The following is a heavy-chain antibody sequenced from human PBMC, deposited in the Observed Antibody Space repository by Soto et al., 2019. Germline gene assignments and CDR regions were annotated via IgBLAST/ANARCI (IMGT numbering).Heavy chain of an antibody. D-gene: IGHD3-22*01. Sequence: QVQLPESGPGLVKASETLSLTCAVSGYYISSGYYWGWLPQPPGKGLEWIGSIYHGGSTYYNPSLTCRVTLSIDMTNIRGSLILSSVTAADTAVYYCASVGPWVPYCYDRSPYTFENWFDPWGQGTLVTVSS. CDR2: IYHGGST. V-gene: IGHV4-38-2*01. CDR1: GYYISSGYY. CDR3: ASVGPWVPYCYDRSPYTFENWFDP. J-gene: IGHJ5*02.